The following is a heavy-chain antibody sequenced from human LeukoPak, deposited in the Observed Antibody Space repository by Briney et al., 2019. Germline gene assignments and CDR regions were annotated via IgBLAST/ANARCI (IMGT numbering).Heavy chain of an antibody. CDR2: ISSSSSTI. D-gene: IGHD3-10*01. J-gene: IGHJ4*02. CDR3: AREFVGYYYGSGSYDLDY. V-gene: IGHV3-48*01. Sequence: TGGSLRLSCAASGFTFSSYSMNWVRQAPGKGLEWVSYISSSSSTIYYADSVKGRFTISRDNAKNSLYLQMNSLRAGDTAVHYCAREFVGYYYGSGSYDLDYWGQGALVTVSS. CDR1: GFTFSSYS.